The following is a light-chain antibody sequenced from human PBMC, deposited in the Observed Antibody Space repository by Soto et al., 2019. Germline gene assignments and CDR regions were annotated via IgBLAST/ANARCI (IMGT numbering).Light chain of an antibody. Sequence: EIVMTQSPATLSVSPGERATLSCRASQSVTSNLVWYQQKPGQAPRLLMYDASTRATGIPAKFSGSGSGTEFTLTISSLQSEDFVVYYCQQYNKWPPTLGGGTKVEIK. J-gene: IGKJ4*01. V-gene: IGKV3-15*01. CDR1: QSVTSN. CDR2: DAS. CDR3: QQYNKWPPT.